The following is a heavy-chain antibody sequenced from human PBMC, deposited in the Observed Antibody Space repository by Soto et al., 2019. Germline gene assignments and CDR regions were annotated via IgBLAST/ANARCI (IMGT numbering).Heavy chain of an antibody. CDR2: IWYDGSNK. J-gene: IGHJ4*02. CDR3: ARDLRMGPTHRRPGIAASSLGY. Sequence: SLRLSCAASGFTFSGYGMHWVRQAPGKGLEWVAVIWYDGSNKYYADSVKGRFTISRDNSKNTLYLQMNSLRAEDTAVYYCARDLRMGPTHRRPGIAASSLGYWGQGTLVTVSS. D-gene: IGHD6-13*01. V-gene: IGHV3-33*01. CDR1: GFTFSGYG.